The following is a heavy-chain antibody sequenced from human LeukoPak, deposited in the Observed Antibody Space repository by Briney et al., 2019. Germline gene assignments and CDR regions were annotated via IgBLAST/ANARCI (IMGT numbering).Heavy chain of an antibody. V-gene: IGHV3-33*01. CDR2: IWYDGSNK. J-gene: IGHJ4*02. CDR3: AREGPRGNSQFDY. CDR1: GFTFSSYG. D-gene: IGHD4-23*01. Sequence: GGSLRLSCAASGFTFSSYGMHWVRQVPGKGLEWVALIWYDGSNKYYADSVKGRFTISRDNSKNTLYLQMNSLRAEDTAIYYCAREGPRGNSQFDYWGQGTLVTVSS.